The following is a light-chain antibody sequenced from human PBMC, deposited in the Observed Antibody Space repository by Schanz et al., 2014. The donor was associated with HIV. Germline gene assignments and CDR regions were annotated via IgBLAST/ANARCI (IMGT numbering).Light chain of an antibody. V-gene: IGKV3-20*01. CDR3: QQYGSSPRT. Sequence: EIVLTQSPGTLSVSPGETATLSCRASQSVGTTYLAWYLQKPGQAPRLLIYGASTRAPSFPARFSGSGSGTEFTLTISSLEPEDFAVYYCQQYGSSPRTFGQGTKLEIK. CDR2: GAS. J-gene: IGKJ2*01. CDR1: QSVGTTY.